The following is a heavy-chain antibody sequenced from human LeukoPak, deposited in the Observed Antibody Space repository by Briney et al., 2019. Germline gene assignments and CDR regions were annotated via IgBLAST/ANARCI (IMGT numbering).Heavy chain of an antibody. D-gene: IGHD2-2*02. CDR3: AIYCSSTSCDKGIDY. J-gene: IGHJ4*02. CDR2: ISWNSGSI. CDR1: GFTFDDYA. Sequence: PGGSLRLSCAASGFTFDDYAMHWVRQASGKGLEWVSGISWNSGSIGYADSVKGRFTISRDNAKNSLYLQMNSLRAEDTALYYCAIYCSSTSCDKGIDYWGQGTLVTVSS. V-gene: IGHV3-9*01.